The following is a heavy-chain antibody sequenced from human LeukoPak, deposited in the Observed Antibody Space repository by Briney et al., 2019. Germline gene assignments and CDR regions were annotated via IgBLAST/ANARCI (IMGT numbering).Heavy chain of an antibody. CDR3: ARGLRYCSSTSCPFDY. CDR1: GGTFSSYA. CDR2: IIPIFGTA. J-gene: IGHJ4*02. V-gene: IGHV1-69*05. D-gene: IGHD2-2*01. Sequence: SVKVSCKASGGTFSSYAISWVRQAPGQGLEWMGGIIPIFGTANYAQKFQGRVTITTDESTSTAYMELSSLRSEDTAVYYCARGLRYCSSTSCPFDYWGQGTLVTVSS.